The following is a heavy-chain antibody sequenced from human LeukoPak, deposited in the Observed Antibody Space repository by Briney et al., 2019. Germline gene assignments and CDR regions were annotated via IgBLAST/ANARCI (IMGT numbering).Heavy chain of an antibody. CDR1: AGSASSRSYY. CDR2: IDYSGIT. J-gene: IGHJ5*02. D-gene: IGHD3-10*01. CDR3: AGQIYATMVRGVLNWLDP. V-gene: IGHV4-39*01. Sequence: SETLSPTCPVAAGSASSRSYYCGWLRHPPGKGLEWIGRIDYSGITYYNPSLKSRVTISVDTSKNQSSMKLTSVTAADTAVYCCAGQIYATMVRGVLNWLDPWGQGTLVSVSS.